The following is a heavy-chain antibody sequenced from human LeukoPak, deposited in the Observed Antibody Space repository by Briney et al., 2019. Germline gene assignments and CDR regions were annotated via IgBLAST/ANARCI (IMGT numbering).Heavy chain of an antibody. CDR1: GFTFSSYW. Sequence: GGSLRLSCAASGFTFSSYWMSWVRRAPGKGLEWLANIKQDGREKYSVDSVKGRFTISRDNAKNSLYLQMNSLRAEDTAVYYCAREVRFRAYFDLWGRGTLVTVSS. CDR2: IKQDGREK. CDR3: AREVRFRAYFDL. J-gene: IGHJ2*01. V-gene: IGHV3-7*01. D-gene: IGHD3-10*01.